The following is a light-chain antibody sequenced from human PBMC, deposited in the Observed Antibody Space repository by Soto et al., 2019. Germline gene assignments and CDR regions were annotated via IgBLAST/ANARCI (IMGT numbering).Light chain of an antibody. Sequence: QSVLTQPPSVSGAPGQRVTISCTGSSSNIGAGYDVHWYQQLPGTAPKLLIYGNSNRPSGVPDRFSGSKSGTSASLAITGLQAEDEADYYCQSYDSRLSGWVFGGGTKLPVL. CDR1: SSNIGAGYD. J-gene: IGLJ3*02. V-gene: IGLV1-40*01. CDR2: GNS. CDR3: QSYDSRLSGWV.